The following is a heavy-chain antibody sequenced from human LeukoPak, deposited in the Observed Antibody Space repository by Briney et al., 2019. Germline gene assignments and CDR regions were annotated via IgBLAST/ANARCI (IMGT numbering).Heavy chain of an antibody. CDR3: ARAHPRGEKVVATPWFDP. V-gene: IGHV4-31*03. CDR1: GGSISSGGYY. D-gene: IGHD2-15*01. J-gene: IGHJ5*02. Sequence: SETLSLTCTVSGGSISSGGYYWSWICQHPGKGLEWIGYIYYSGSTYYNPSLKSRVTISVDTSKNQFSLKLSSVTAADTAVYYCARAHPRGEKVVATPWFDPWGQGTLVTVSS. CDR2: IYYSGST.